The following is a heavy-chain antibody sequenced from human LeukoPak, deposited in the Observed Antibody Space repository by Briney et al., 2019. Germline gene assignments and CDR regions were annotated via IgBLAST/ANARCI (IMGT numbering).Heavy chain of an antibody. CDR3: AKGGHDFNPFYW. D-gene: IGHD2-21*02. CDR1: GFTFSTYA. J-gene: IGHJ4*02. Sequence: GGSLRLSCAASGFTFSTYAMGWVRQAPGKGLEWVSSIKGGGGDPFYADFVKGRFTISRDNSKNTLFLQLDSLRAEDTAVYYCAKGGHDFNPFYWWGQGTLVTVSS. CDR2: IKGGGGDP. V-gene: IGHV3-23*01.